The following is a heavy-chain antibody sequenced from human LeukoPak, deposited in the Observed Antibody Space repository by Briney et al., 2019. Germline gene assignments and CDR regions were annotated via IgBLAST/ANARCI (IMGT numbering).Heavy chain of an antibody. CDR2: IYSSGST. V-gene: IGHV4-4*07. CDR1: GGSISIFY. J-gene: IGHJ4*02. D-gene: IGHD5-24*01. Sequence: SETLSLTCTVSGGSISIFYWNWIRQPAGKGLEWIGRIYSSGSTNYNPSLKSRVTMSLDTPQNDFSLKLSSVTAADTAVYYCARADGYTSPLDYWGQGTLVTVSS. CDR3: ARADGYTSPLDY.